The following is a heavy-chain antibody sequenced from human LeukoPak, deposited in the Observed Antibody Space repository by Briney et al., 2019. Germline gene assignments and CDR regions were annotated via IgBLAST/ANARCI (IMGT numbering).Heavy chain of an antibody. D-gene: IGHD3-10*01. Sequence: ASVKVSCKASGYTFTGYYMHWVRQAPGQGLEWMGRINPNSGGTNYAQKFQGRVTMTRDTSISTAYMELSSLRSEDTAVYYCARVRGPDAFDIWGQGTMVTVSS. CDR3: ARVRGPDAFDI. J-gene: IGHJ3*02. CDR2: INPNSGGT. CDR1: GYTFTGYY. V-gene: IGHV1-2*06.